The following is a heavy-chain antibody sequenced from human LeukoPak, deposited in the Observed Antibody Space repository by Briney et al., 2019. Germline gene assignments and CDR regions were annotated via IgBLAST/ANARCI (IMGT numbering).Heavy chain of an antibody. V-gene: IGHV3-23*01. D-gene: IGHD6-6*01. CDR1: GFTFSNYW. CDR3: AKGSRSNGYYIDY. Sequence: PGGSLRLSCAASGFTFSNYWMTWVRQAPGKGLEWVSAISGSGGSTYYADSVKGRFTISRDNSKNTGYLQLNSLRAEDTAVYYCAKGSRSNGYYIDYWGQGTLVTVSS. J-gene: IGHJ4*02. CDR2: ISGSGGST.